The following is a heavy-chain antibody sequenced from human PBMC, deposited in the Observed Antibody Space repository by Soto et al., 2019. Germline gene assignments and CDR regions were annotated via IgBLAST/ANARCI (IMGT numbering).Heavy chain of an antibody. Sequence: QVQLQESGPGLVKPSETLSLTCTVSGGSISSYYWSWIRQPPGKGLEWIGYIYYSGSTNYNPSLKSRVTISVDTSKNQFSLKLSSVTAADTAVYYCARVAVADSYPSYYYCMDVWGKGTTVTVSS. V-gene: IGHV4-59*01. CDR2: IYYSGST. CDR3: ARVAVADSYPSYYYCMDV. D-gene: IGHD6-19*01. CDR1: GGSISSYY. J-gene: IGHJ6*03.